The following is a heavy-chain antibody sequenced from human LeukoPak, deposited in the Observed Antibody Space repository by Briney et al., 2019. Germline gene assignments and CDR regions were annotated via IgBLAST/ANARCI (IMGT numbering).Heavy chain of an antibody. CDR1: GFTFSSYG. CDR2: ISYDGSNK. V-gene: IGHV3-30*18. J-gene: IGHJ6*02. D-gene: IGHD3-10*01. CDR3: AKDRIFGSGSYYYYGMDV. Sequence: GRSLRLSCAASGFTFSSYGMHWVRQAPGKGLAWVAVISYDGSNKYYVDSVKGRFTISRDNSKNTLYLQMNSLRAEDTAVYYCAKDRIFGSGSYYYYGMDVWGQGTTVTVSS.